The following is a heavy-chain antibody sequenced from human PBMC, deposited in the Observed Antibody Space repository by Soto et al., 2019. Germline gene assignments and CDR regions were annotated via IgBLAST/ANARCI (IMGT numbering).Heavy chain of an antibody. Sequence: SVKVSCKACGGTFSSYSIRWVLQAPGQGLEWMGGIIPIFGTANYAQKFQGRVTITADESTSTAYMELSSLRSEDTAVYYCARDHCSSTSCYTYYFDYWGQGTLVTVSS. CDR3: ARDHCSSTSCYTYYFDY. CDR2: IIPIFGTA. J-gene: IGHJ4*02. V-gene: IGHV1-69*13. D-gene: IGHD2-2*02. CDR1: GGTFSSYS.